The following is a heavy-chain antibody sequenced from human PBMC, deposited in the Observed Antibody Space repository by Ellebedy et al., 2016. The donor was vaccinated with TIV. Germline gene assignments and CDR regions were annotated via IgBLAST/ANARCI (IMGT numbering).Heavy chain of an antibody. J-gene: IGHJ4*02. Sequence: LRLSXTVSGGSISSSDYYWTWIRQHPGKGLEWIGYIYYSGSTYYNPSLKSRVTISVDTSKNQFSLKLSSVTAADTAVYYCARGGSGSYRYFDYWGQGTLVTVSS. V-gene: IGHV4-31*03. D-gene: IGHD1-26*01. CDR1: GGSISSSDYY. CDR2: IYYSGST. CDR3: ARGGSGSYRYFDY.